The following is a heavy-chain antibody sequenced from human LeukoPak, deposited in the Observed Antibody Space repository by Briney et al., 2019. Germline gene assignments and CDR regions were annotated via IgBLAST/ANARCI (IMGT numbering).Heavy chain of an antibody. Sequence: ASVKVSCKASGYTFTGYYLHWVRQAPGQGLGWMGWINPNSGGTNYAQKFQGRVTMTRDTSISTAYMELSRLRSDGTAVYYCARGDLSPKTYDIVPFEYWGQGTLVTVSS. CDR2: INPNSGGT. J-gene: IGHJ4*02. CDR1: GYTFTGYY. V-gene: IGHV1-2*02. D-gene: IGHD3-9*01. CDR3: ARGDLSPKTYDIVPFEY.